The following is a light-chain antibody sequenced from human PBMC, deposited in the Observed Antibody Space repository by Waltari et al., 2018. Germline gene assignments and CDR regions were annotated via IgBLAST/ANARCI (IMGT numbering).Light chain of an antibody. Sequence: SYRASQSVSRALAWDHQKPGQAPRLLIYAASTRATGVPDRFSGSGSGTDFSLTISRLDPEDFAVYYCQHYVNLPVTFGQGTKVEI. V-gene: IGKV3-20*01. CDR1: QSVSRA. CDR2: AAS. CDR3: QHYVNLPVT. J-gene: IGKJ1*01.